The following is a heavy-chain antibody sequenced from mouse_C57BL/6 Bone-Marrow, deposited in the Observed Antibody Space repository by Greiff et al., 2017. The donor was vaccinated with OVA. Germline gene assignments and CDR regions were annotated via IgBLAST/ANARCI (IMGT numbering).Heavy chain of an antibody. Sequence: QVQLQQPGAELVKPGASVKMSCKASGYTFTSYWINWVKQRPGQGLEWIGDIYPGSGSTNYNQKFKSKATLTVDTSSSTAYMQLSSLTSEDSAVYYCARRDYGSPYAMDYWGQGTTVTVSS. D-gene: IGHD1-1*01. CDR3: ARRDYGSPYAMDY. V-gene: IGHV1-55*01. J-gene: IGHJ4*01. CDR2: IYPGSGST. CDR1: GYTFTSYW.